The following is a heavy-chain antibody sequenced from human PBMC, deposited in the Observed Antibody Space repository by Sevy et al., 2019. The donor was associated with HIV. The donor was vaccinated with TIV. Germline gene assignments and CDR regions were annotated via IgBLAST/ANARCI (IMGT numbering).Heavy chain of an antibody. CDR2: IYSGGST. D-gene: IGHD3-22*01. Sequence: GSLRLSCAASGFTVSSNYMSWVRQAPGKGLEWVSVIYSGGSTYYADSVKGRFTISRDNSKNTLYLQMNSLRAEDTAVYYCASNAHYYDSSGFDYWGQGTLVTVSS. CDR1: GFTVSSNY. V-gene: IGHV3-53*01. J-gene: IGHJ4*02. CDR3: ASNAHYYDSSGFDY.